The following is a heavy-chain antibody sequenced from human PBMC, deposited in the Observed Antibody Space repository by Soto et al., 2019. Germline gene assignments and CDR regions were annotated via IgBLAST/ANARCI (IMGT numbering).Heavy chain of an antibody. Sequence: GGSLRLSCAASGFTVSSNYMSWVRQAPGKGLEWVSVIYSGGSTYYADSVKGRFTISRDNSKNTLYLQMNSLRAEDTAVYYCARGLGGPYYYDSSGYSHWGQGTLVTVSS. CDR3: ARGLGGPYYYDSSGYSH. V-gene: IGHV3-53*01. CDR1: GFTVSSNY. CDR2: IYSGGST. D-gene: IGHD3-22*01. J-gene: IGHJ4*02.